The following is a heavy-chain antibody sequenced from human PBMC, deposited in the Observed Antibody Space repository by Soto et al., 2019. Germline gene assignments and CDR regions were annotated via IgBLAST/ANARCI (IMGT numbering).Heavy chain of an antibody. J-gene: IGHJ4*02. D-gene: IGHD6-13*01. CDR3: ARAGSSWPYYFDY. CDR2: VSYSGST. V-gene: IGHV4-61*01. Sequence: QVQLQESGPGLVKPSETLSLICIVSGGSVNSNNYYWSWIRQPPGRGLEWIGYVSYSGSTNYNPSLESRVTISVATSKNQFSLKVSSVTAADTAVYYCARAGSSWPYYFDYWGQGSLVTVSS. CDR1: GGSVNSNNYY.